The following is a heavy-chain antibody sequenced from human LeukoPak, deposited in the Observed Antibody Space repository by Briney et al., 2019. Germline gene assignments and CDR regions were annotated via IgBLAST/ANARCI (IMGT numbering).Heavy chain of an antibody. D-gene: IGHD6-19*01. CDR1: GFTFDDYA. CDR3: AKVPVAGTNYYYYGMDV. V-gene: IGHV3-9*01. Sequence: GGSLRLSCAASGFTFDDYAMHWVRQAPGKGLEWVSGISWNSGSIGYADSVKGRFTISRDNAKNSLYLQMNSLRAEDTALYCCAKVPVAGTNYYYYGMDVWGQGTTVTVSS. J-gene: IGHJ6*02. CDR2: ISWNSGSI.